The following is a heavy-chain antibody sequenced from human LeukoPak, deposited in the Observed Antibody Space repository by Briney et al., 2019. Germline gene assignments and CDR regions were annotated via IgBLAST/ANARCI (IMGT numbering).Heavy chain of an antibody. V-gene: IGHV1-69*01. J-gene: IGHJ5*02. CDR3: ARDWGMGPSSSWA. CDR2: IMPIFGKA. D-gene: IGHD6-13*01. CDR1: GGTFSSYA. Sequence: SVKVSCKASGGTFSSYAFSWVRQAPGQGLEWMGGIMPIFGKANYAQKFQGRVTITADESTSIAYMELNNLRSEDTAMYYCARDWGMGPSSSWAWGQGTLVTVSS.